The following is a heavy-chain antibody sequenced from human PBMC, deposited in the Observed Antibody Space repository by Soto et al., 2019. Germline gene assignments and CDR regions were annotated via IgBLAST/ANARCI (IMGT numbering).Heavy chain of an antibody. D-gene: IGHD3-3*01. Sequence: GGSLRLSCAASGFTFSTNWMTWVRQAPGKGLEWVANINQDGSVEYYVDSVKGRFTISRDNAKNSLFLQMNSLRAEDTAVYSCASWEIFGALGYWGQGTPVTVSS. V-gene: IGHV3-7*01. CDR3: ASWEIFGALGY. CDR1: GFTFSTNW. CDR2: INQDGSVE. J-gene: IGHJ4*01.